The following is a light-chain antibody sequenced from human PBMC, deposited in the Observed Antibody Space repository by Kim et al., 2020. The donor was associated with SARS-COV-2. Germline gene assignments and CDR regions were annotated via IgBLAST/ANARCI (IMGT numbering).Light chain of an antibody. J-gene: IGLJ3*02. Sequence: LGQTVRITSQGDSLSKYYGTWYQQKPGQAPVLLIYKKNNRPSGIPDRFSVSTSGNTASLTITGAQAEDEADYYCNSRDNSADRLGVFGGGTQLTVL. CDR1: SLSKYY. V-gene: IGLV3-19*01. CDR3: NSRDNSADRLGV. CDR2: KKN.